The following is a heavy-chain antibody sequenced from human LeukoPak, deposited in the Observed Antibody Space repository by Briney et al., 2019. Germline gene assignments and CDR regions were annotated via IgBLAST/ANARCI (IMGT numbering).Heavy chain of an antibody. CDR1: GYTFTGYF. Sequence: GASVKVSCKASGYTFTGYFMHWVRQAPGQGLEWMGWINPNSGGTNYAQKFPGRVTMTRDTSISTAYMELSRLRSDDTAVYYCARDPRGGRRDFDYWGQGTLVTVSS. CDR3: ARDPRGGRRDFDY. D-gene: IGHD3-10*01. V-gene: IGHV1-2*02. J-gene: IGHJ4*02. CDR2: INPNSGGT.